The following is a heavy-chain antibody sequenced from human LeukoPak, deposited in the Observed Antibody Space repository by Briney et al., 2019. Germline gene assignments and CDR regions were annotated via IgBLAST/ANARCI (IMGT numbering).Heavy chain of an antibody. Sequence: GSLRLSCAASGFTFAEYTMHWVGQAPGKGLEWVSLISWNGARIHYGDSVKGRFTISRDNSKNSLYLQMNSLRTEDTALYYCVKDLVAASENVRGWYPMDYWGQGTLVTVSS. J-gene: IGHJ4*02. CDR2: ISWNGARI. CDR1: GFTFAEYT. V-gene: IGHV3-43*01. CDR3: VKDLVAASENVRGWYPMDY. D-gene: IGHD6-19*01.